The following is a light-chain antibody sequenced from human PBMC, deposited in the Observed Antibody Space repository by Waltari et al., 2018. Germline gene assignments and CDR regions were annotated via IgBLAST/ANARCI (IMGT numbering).Light chain of an antibody. V-gene: IGLV3-1*01. CDR2: QDT. J-gene: IGLJ3*02. CDR1: ILGNKY. Sequence: SYELTQPPSVSVSPGQTASITCSGDILGNKYASWYQQKPGQSPLLVIYQDTKRPSEFPGRFSGSKSANAATLTITATQAMDEADYYCQALGTGAWVFGGGTKLTVL. CDR3: QALGTGAWV.